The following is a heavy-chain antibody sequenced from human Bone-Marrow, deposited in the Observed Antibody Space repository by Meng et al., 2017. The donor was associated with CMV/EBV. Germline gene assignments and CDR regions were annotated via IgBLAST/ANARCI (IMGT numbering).Heavy chain of an antibody. CDR1: GYTFTSYY. CDR3: ARSVPAAWDFDY. CDR2: INPSGGST. D-gene: IGHD2-2*01. Sequence: ASVKVSCKASGYTFTSYYMHWVRQAPGQGLEWMGIINPSGGSTSYAQKFQGRVTMTSDTSTSTVYMELSSLRSEDTAVYYCARSVPAAWDFDYWGQGTLVTVSS. V-gene: IGHV1-46*01. J-gene: IGHJ4*02.